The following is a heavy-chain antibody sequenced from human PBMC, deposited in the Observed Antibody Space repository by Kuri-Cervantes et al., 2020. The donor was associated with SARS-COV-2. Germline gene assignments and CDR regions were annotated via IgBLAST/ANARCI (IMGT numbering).Heavy chain of an antibody. Sequence: ETLSLTCAASGFTFNNAWMNWVRQAPGKGLEWVGRVKSKTDGGTTDYAAPVKGRFTISRDNSKNTLYLQMNSLRAEDTAVYYCAKEGFKDYYYYGMDVWGQGTTVTVSS. CDR3: AKEGFKDYYYYGMDV. V-gene: IGHV3-15*07. CDR1: GFTFNNAW. J-gene: IGHJ6*02. CDR2: VKSKTDGGTT.